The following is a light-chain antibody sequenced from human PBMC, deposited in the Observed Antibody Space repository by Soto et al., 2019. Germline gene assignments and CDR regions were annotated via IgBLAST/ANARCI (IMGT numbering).Light chain of an antibody. CDR3: QQSRSTPYT. CDR1: QSISSS. Sequence: DIQVTQSPPSLSASVGDRVIITCRASQSISSSLKWYQQKPGKAPKVLIHAASSLQSGVPSRFSGSGSGTDFTLTISSLQREDFATYYCQQSRSTPYTFGQGTKLEIK. CDR2: AAS. V-gene: IGKV1-39*01. J-gene: IGKJ2*01.